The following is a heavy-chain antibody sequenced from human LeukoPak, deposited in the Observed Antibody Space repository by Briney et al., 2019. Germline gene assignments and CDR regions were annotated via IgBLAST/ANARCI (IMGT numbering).Heavy chain of an antibody. V-gene: IGHV4-34*01. CDR2: INHSGST. CDR3: ARGANYYDSSGHRTVYNWFDP. D-gene: IGHD3-22*01. J-gene: IGHJ5*02. CDR1: GRSFSGYY. Sequence: PSQTLSLTCAVYGRSFSGYYWSWIRQPPGKGLEWIGEINHSGSTNYNPSLKSRVTISVDTSKNQFSLKLSSVTAADTAVYYCARGANYYDSSGHRTVYNWFDPWGQGTLVTVSS.